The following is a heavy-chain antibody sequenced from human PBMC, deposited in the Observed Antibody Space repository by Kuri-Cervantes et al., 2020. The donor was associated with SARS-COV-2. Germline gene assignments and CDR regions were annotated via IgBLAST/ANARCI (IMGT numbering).Heavy chain of an antibody. CDR2: ISGSGSDT. Sequence: GGSLRLSCTSSGFTFSAYAMTWVRQAPEKGLEWVSSISGSGSDTYYAASVEGRFSISRDNSKNTFYLQMDGLRAEDTAVYYCAKVLATYYHDPSATPRNDVFDIWGQGTTVTVSS. J-gene: IGHJ3*02. CDR3: AKVLATYYHDPSATPRNDVFDI. D-gene: IGHD3-22*01. CDR1: GFTFSAYA. V-gene: IGHV3-23*01.